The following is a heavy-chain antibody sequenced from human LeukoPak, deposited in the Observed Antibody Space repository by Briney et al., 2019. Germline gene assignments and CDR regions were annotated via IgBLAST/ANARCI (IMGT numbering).Heavy chain of an antibody. CDR2: ISGDGGST. CDR1: GFTFDDYA. Sequence: GGSLRLSCAASGFTFDDYAMHWVRQAPGMGLEWVSLISGDGGSTYYADSVKGRFTISRDNSKNSLYLQMNSLRTEDAALYYCSRALNSGYDPSNFDYWGQGTLVTVSS. CDR3: SRALNSGYDPSNFDY. J-gene: IGHJ4*02. D-gene: IGHD5-12*01. V-gene: IGHV3-43*02.